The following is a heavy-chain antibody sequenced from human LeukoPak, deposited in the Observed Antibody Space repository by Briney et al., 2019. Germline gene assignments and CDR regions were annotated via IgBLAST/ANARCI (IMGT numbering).Heavy chain of an antibody. V-gene: IGHV3-48*01. D-gene: IGHD3-22*01. Sequence: GGSLRLSCAASGFTFSSRSMNWVRQAPGKGLEWVSYISSSSSTIYYADSVKGRFTISRDNAKDSLYLQMNSLRAEDTAVYYCARGAYYYEGWGQGTLVTVSS. CDR1: GFTFSSRS. CDR3: ARGAYYYEG. CDR2: ISSSSSTI. J-gene: IGHJ4*02.